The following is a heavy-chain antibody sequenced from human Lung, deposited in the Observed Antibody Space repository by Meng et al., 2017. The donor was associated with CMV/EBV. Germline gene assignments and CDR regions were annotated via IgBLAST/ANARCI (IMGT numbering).Heavy chain of an antibody. CDR3: VRAVHGLEI. J-gene: IGHJ6*01. Sequence: ASXXVSCKASGYTLTTYGINWVRQAPGQGLEWMGWVNPYNGDGGYAQRFQGRVTVTTDTSINTAYLELTSLRSDDTAVYYCVRAVHGLEIWGQGNPVNGSS. D-gene: IGHD4-17*01. V-gene: IGHV1-8*01. CDR1: GYTLTTYG. CDR2: VNPYNGDG.